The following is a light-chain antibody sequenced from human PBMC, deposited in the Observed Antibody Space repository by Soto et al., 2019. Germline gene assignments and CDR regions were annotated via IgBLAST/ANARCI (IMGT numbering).Light chain of an antibody. V-gene: IGKV1-33*01. J-gene: IGKJ5*01. Sequence: DIQMTQSPSSLSASVGHRVTITCQASQDIKNYLNWYQQKPGKAPNLLIYDASNLETGVPSRFSGSGSGTDFTFTISNLQPEDFATYYCQQYDNLPPGLTFGQGTRVDIK. CDR1: QDIKNY. CDR2: DAS. CDR3: QQYDNLPPGLT.